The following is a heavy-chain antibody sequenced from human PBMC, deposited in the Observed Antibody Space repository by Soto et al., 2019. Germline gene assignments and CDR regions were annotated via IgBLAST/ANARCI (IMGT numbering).Heavy chain of an antibody. Sequence: CGRTLGNPTGTLTLTCTVSGFSLINARMGVSWVRQETGKALEWLAHIFSNDEKSYSTSLKSRLTISKDTSKSQVVLTITNMDPVDTATYYCARIINFDWQQGYGMDVWGQGTPVTVSS. V-gene: IGHV2-26*01. J-gene: IGHJ6*01. D-gene: IGHD3-9*01. CDR2: IFSNDEK. CDR3: ARIINFDWQQGYGMDV. CDR1: GFSLINARMG.